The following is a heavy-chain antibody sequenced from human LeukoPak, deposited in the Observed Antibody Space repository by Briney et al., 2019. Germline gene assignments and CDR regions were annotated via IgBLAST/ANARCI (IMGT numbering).Heavy chain of an antibody. CDR1: GGSISSSSYY. CDR3: ARDRSGYSSGWYFIDI. V-gene: IGHV4-61*01. Sequence: PSETLSLTCTVSGGSISSSSYYWSWIRQPPGKGLEWVGYIYYSGSTNYNPSLKSRVTISVDTSKNQFSLKLNSVTAADTAVYYCARDRSGYSSGWYFIDIWGQGTMVTVSS. J-gene: IGHJ3*02. CDR2: IYYSGST. D-gene: IGHD6-19*01.